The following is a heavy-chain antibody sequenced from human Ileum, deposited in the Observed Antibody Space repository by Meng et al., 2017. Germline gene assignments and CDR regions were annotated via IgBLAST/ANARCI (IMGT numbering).Heavy chain of an antibody. V-gene: IGHV6-1*01. CDR1: WDSVSNNSAA. D-gene: IGHD6-19*01. CDR2: TYYRSKWYN. CDR3: ARGSYASGWGY. J-gene: IGHJ4*02. Sequence: VQLQQSVPGLVNPSRTLSLTCAIAWDSVSNNSAAWNWIRQLPSRGLEWLGSTYYRSKWYNEYAVSVKSRININPDTSKNEFSLHLNYVTPEDTGVYYCARGSYASGWGYWGQGTLVTVSS.